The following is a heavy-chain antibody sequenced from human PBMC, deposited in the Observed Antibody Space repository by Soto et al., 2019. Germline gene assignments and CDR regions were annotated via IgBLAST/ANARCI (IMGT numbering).Heavy chain of an antibody. CDR3: ARVYSPFPTNYYYYMDV. J-gene: IGHJ6*03. CDR2: IWYDGSNK. V-gene: IGHV3-33*01. D-gene: IGHD4-4*01. CDR1: GFTFSSYG. Sequence: GGSLRLSCAASGFTFSSYGMHWVRQAPGKGLEWVAVIWYDGSNKYYADSVKGRFTISRDNSKNTLYLQMNSLRAEDTAVYYCARVYSPFPTNYYYYMDVWGKGTTVTVSS.